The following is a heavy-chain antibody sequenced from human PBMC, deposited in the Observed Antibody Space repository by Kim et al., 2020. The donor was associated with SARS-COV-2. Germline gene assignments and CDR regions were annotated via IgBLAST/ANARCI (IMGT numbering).Heavy chain of an antibody. CDR2: IWYDGSNN. D-gene: IGHD3-10*01. Sequence: GGSLRLSCAASGFPFSTYGMHWVRQAPGKGLEWVAVIWYDGSNNYYTDSVKGRFTISRDNSKNTVYLQMNSLRAEDTAVYYCARDGRTMVRGALGSWGQGTLVTVSS. CDR1: GFPFSTYG. V-gene: IGHV3-33*01. J-gene: IGHJ5*02. CDR3: ARDGRTMVRGALGS.